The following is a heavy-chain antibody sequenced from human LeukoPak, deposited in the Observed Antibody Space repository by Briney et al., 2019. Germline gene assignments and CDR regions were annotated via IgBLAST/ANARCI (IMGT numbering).Heavy chain of an antibody. D-gene: IGHD2-2*01. Sequence: SETLSLTCAVYGGSFSGYYRSWIRQPPGKGLEWIGEINHSGSTNYNPSLKSRVTISVDTSKNQFSVKLSSVTAADTAVYYCARGLGYCSSTSCSFDYWGQGTLVTVSS. CDR2: INHSGST. J-gene: IGHJ4*02. V-gene: IGHV4-34*01. CDR3: ARGLGYCSSTSCSFDY. CDR1: GGSFSGYY.